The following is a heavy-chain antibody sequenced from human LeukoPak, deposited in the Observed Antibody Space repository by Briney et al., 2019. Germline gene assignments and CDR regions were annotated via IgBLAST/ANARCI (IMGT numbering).Heavy chain of an antibody. D-gene: IGHD2-2*01. CDR3: ARRGYCSSTSCYPYYYYGMDV. CDR1: GYTFSSHD. CDR2: MNPNSGNS. J-gene: IGHJ6*02. Sequence: ASVKVSCKASGYTFSSHDINWVRQATGQGLEWMGWMNPNSGNSGYAQKFQGRVTMTRNTSICTAYMELSSLRSEDTAVYYCARRGYCSSTSCYPYYYYGMDVWGQGTTVTVSS. V-gene: IGHV1-8*01.